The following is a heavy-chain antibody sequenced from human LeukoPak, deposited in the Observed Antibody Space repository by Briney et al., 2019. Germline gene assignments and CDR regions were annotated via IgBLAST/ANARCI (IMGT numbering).Heavy chain of an antibody. CDR3: ARGGSYCSSTSCLERYFDY. D-gene: IGHD2-2*01. Sequence: TLSLTCTVSGGSISSVGYYWSWIRQHPGKGLEWIGYIYYSGSTYYNPSLKSRVTISVDTSKNQFSLKLSSVTAADTAVYYCARGGSYCSSTSCLERYFDYWGQGTLVTVSS. CDR1: GGSISSVGYY. V-gene: IGHV4-31*03. CDR2: IYYSGST. J-gene: IGHJ4*02.